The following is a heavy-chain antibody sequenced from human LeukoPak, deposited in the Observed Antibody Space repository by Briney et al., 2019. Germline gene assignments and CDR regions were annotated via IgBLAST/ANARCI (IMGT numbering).Heavy chain of an antibody. J-gene: IGHJ6*03. D-gene: IGHD3-10*01. CDR2: ISGGGGST. Sequence: PGGSLRLSCATSGITLTSSAMSWVRQAPGKGLEWISCISGGGGSTFYADSVKGRFTISRDNSKNTVYLQMNSLRAEDTAVYYCARVYYGSGSLHYYYYYMDVWGKGTTVTISS. CDR1: GITLTSSA. V-gene: IGHV3-23*01. CDR3: ARVYYGSGSLHYYYYYMDV.